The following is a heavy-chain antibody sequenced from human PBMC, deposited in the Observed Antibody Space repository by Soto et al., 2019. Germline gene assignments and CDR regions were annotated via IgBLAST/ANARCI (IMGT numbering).Heavy chain of an antibody. CDR3: ARQSIAARPGGYDWFDP. CDR2: IYYSGST. J-gene: IGHJ5*02. CDR1: GGSISNYS. V-gene: IGHV4-59*08. D-gene: IGHD6-6*01. Sequence: SQTPPLTYTVSGGSISNYSWSWIRQPPGKGLEWIGYIYYSGSTNHNPSLKSRVTISVDTSKNQFSLKLSSVTAADTAVYYCARQSIAARPGGYDWFDPWGQGTLVTVSS.